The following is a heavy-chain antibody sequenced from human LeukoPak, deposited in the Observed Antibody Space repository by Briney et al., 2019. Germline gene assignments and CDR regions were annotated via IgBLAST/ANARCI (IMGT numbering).Heavy chain of an antibody. J-gene: IGHJ4*02. CDR1: GGSISSYY. V-gene: IGHV4-59*01. Sequence: SETLSLTCTVSGGSISSYYWSWIRQPPGKGLEWIGYIYYTGTTNYNPSLQSRVTISVDTSKNQFSLKLGSVTAADTAVYYCARLDTAAYWGQGTLVTVSS. CDR2: IYYTGTT. CDR3: ARLDTAAY. D-gene: IGHD5-18*01.